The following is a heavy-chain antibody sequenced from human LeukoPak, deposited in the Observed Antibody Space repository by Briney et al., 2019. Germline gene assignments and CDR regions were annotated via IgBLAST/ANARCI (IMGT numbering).Heavy chain of an antibody. CDR3: ARDKYYYNSRGYLFDY. J-gene: IGHJ4*02. CDR1: GGSISSYY. CDR2: MHTSGST. D-gene: IGHD3-22*01. Sequence: SETLSLTCTVSGGSISSYYWSWIRQSAGKGLEWIGRMHTSGSTNYNPSLKSRGTMSVDTSKNQFSLKLSSVTAADTAVYYCARDKYYYNSRGYLFDYWGQGTLVTVSS. V-gene: IGHV4-4*07.